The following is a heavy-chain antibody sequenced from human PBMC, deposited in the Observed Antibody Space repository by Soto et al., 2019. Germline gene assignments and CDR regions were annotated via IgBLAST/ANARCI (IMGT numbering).Heavy chain of an antibody. V-gene: IGHV1-69*12. D-gene: IGHD3-3*02. Sequence: QVQLVQSGAEVTKPGSSVTVSCKASGGTFGNSAISWVRQAHGPGLEWMGGIIPIFPTPAYAQKFQGRVTSSADESATADYGELTSLRSEASSVYYCARDKDRQKLGRKYYSGIDVWGQGTTVTVSS. CDR2: IIPIFPTP. CDR3: ARDKDRQKLGRKYYSGIDV. CDR1: GGTFGNSA. J-gene: IGHJ6*02.